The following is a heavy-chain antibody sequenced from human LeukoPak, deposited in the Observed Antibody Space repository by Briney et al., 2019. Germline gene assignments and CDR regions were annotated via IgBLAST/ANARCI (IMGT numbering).Heavy chain of an antibody. V-gene: IGHV3-23*01. CDR3: AKVWSADFWSGYFTWFDP. Sequence: GGSLRLSCTASGFTFSGYGMIWVRQAPEKGLEWVSGISGSGGSTYYADSVKGRFTISRDNSKNTLYLQMNSLRAEDTAVYYCAKVWSADFWSGYFTWFDPWGQGTLVTVSS. J-gene: IGHJ5*02. CDR1: GFTFSGYG. CDR2: ISGSGGST. D-gene: IGHD3-3*01.